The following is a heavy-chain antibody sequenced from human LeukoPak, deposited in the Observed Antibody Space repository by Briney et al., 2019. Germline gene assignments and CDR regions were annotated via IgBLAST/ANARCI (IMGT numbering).Heavy chain of an antibody. CDR1: GGTFSSYA. CDR3: ARDRCSSTSCQGPMDV. V-gene: IGHV1-69*13. CDR2: IIPIFGTA. Sequence: GASVKVSCKASGGTFSSYAISWVRQAPGQGLEWMGGIIPIFGTANYAQKFQGRVTITADESTSTAYMELSSLRSEDTAVYYCARDRCSSTSCQGPMDVWGKGTTVTVSS. D-gene: IGHD2-2*01. J-gene: IGHJ6*03.